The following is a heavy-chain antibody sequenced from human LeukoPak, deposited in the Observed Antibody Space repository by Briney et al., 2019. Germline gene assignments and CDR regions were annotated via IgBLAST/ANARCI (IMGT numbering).Heavy chain of an antibody. CDR3: AKDFKGYWYGYTSFDY. D-gene: IGHD5-18*01. V-gene: IGHV3-30*02. CDR1: GFTFSSYG. J-gene: IGHJ4*02. CDR2: IWYDGSDK. Sequence: GRSLSLSCAASGFTFSSYGLHWLRQAPGKGLEWVAFIWYDGSDKYYADSVRGRFTISRDNYKNTLYLQMNSLIAEDTAVYYCAKDFKGYWYGYTSFDYWGQGTLVTVSS.